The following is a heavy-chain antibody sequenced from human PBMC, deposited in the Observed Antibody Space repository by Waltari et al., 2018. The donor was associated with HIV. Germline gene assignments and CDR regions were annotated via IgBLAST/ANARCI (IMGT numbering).Heavy chain of an antibody. V-gene: IGHV3-23*01. Sequence: EVQMLESGGGLVQPGGSLSLSCAASGFTFNNYAMPWVRQAPGKGLEWVSSITGSGGNIFRADSVKGRFIIARDNSKNRLYLQMSSLRGEDTAVYYCAKGSELVPAAMSLDSWGQGTLVTVSS. CDR3: AKGSELVPAAMSLDS. CDR1: GFTFNNYA. D-gene: IGHD2-2*01. J-gene: IGHJ4*02. CDR2: ITGSGGNI.